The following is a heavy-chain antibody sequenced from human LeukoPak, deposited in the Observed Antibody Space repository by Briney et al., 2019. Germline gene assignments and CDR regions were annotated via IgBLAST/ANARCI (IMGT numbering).Heavy chain of an antibody. D-gene: IGHD6-13*01. V-gene: IGHV4-39*07. Sequence: SETLSLTCTVSGGSISSTSFYWGWIRQPPGKGLEWVGSMYYSGSTFYNPSLKSRVTISVDTSKSQFSLKLSSVIAADTALYYCVRDEYFRSSWYRYWGQGTLVIVSS. CDR1: GGSISSTSFY. CDR3: VRDEYFRSSWYRY. CDR2: MYYSGST. J-gene: IGHJ4*02.